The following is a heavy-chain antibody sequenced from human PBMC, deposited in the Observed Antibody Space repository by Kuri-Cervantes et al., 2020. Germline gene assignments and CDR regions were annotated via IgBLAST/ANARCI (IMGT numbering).Heavy chain of an antibody. CDR3: ARVCSTSCSDAFDI. V-gene: IGHV1-46*01. J-gene: IGHJ3*02. D-gene: IGHD2-2*01. Sequence: ASVKVSCKASGYTFTSYYMHWVRQAPGQGLEWMGIINPSGGSTSYAQKFQGRVTMTRDTSISTAYMELSRLRSDDTAVYYCARVCSTSCSDAFDIWGQGTMVTVSS. CDR2: INPSGGST. CDR1: GYTFTSYY.